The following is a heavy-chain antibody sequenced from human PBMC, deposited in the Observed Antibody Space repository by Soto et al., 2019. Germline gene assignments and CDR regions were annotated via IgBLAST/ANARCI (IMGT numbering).Heavy chain of an antibody. V-gene: IGHV3-30*18. CDR1: GFTFSSYG. Sequence: GGSLRLSCAASGFTFSSYGMHWVRQAPGKGLEWVAVISYDGSNKYYADSVKGRFTISRDNSKNTLYLQMNSLRAEDTAVYYCAKEDLPDYDSSGYYPLDYWGQGTLVTVSS. CDR3: AKEDLPDYDSSGYYPLDY. D-gene: IGHD3-22*01. CDR2: ISYDGSNK. J-gene: IGHJ4*02.